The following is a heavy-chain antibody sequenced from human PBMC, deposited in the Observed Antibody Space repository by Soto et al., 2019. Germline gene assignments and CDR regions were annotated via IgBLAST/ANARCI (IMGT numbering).Heavy chain of an antibody. D-gene: IGHD3-16*02. J-gene: IGHJ4*02. CDR1: GFTFSNDG. CDR2: ISYDGSRK. V-gene: IGHV3-30*18. Sequence: QVQLVESGGGVVQPGRSLRLSCAASGFTFSNDGMHWVRQAPGKGLEWVAVISYDGSRKYYEDSVGGRFTISRDNSKNTLYLEMNSPRPEDTAVYYCTKEAMDRGVIGDYWGQGTLVTVSS. CDR3: TKEAMDRGVIGDY.